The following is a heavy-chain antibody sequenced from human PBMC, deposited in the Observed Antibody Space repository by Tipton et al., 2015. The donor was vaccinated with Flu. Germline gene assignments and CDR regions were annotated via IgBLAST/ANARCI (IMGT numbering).Heavy chain of an antibody. CDR1: GFTFSTYS. CDR3: ARAEGLDRRRQPDY. J-gene: IGHJ4*02. V-gene: IGHV3-21*06. D-gene: IGHD3-22*01. CDR2: ISGSRSYI. Sequence: SLRLSCAASGFTFSTYSMSWVRQAPGKGLEWVSSISGSRSYIYYADSVKGRFTISRDSGKNSLYLHMTRLRAEDTAVYYCARAEGLDRRRQPDYWGQGILVTVSS.